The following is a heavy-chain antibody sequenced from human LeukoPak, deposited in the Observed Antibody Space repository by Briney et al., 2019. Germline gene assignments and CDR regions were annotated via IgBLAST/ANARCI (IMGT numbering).Heavy chain of an antibody. Sequence: SETLSLTCTASGGSMTYYYWAWIRQPPGKTLEWIGYTYYSGRTDYNPSLKGRVSISVDRSRSSNQFSLTLSSVAAADTAVYYCARVSSVITTSFDYWGQGILVTVSS. D-gene: IGHD3-22*01. V-gene: IGHV4-59*01. CDR1: GGSMTYYY. CDR3: ARVSSVITTSFDY. CDR2: TYYSGRT. J-gene: IGHJ4*02.